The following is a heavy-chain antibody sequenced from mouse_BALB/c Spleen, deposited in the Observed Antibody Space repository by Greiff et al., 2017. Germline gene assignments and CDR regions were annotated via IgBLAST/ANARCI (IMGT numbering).Heavy chain of an antibody. J-gene: IGHJ3*01. V-gene: IGHV5-12-2*01. D-gene: IGHD2-1*01. CDR1: GFTFSSYT. CDR3: ARKDGNFLFAY. Sequence: DVMLVESGGGLVQPGGSLKLSCAASGFTFSSYTMSWVRQTPEKRLEWVAYISNGGGSTYYPDTVKGRFTISRDNAKNTLYLQMSSLKSEDTAMYYCARKDGNFLFAYWGQGTLVTVSA. CDR2: ISNGGGST.